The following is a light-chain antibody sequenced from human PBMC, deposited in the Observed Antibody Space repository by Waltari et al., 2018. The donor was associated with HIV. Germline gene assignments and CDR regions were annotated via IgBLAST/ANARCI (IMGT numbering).Light chain of an antibody. CDR1: QAISTY. J-gene: IGKJ4*01. Sequence: AIQMTQSPSSFSASTGDRVTITCRASQAISTYLAWYQQKPGEAPKLLISAASTLQVGVPSRFSGSGSGTDFTLTISCLQSEDFATYWCQQYYSYPTFGGGTKVEL. V-gene: IGKV1-8*01. CDR3: QQYYSYPT. CDR2: AAS.